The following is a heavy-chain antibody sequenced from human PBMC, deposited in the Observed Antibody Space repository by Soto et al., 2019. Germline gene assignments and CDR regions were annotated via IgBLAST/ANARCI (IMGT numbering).Heavy chain of an antibody. CDR3: ASQTSGYYYYGMDV. J-gene: IGHJ6*02. V-gene: IGHV3-21*01. Sequence: EVQLVESGGGLVKPGGSLRLSCAASGFTFSSYSMNWVRQAPGKGLEWVSSISSSSTYIYYADSVQGRFTISRDNAKNSLYLQMNSLSAEDPAVYYCASQTSGYYYYGMDVWGQGTTVTVSS. CDR2: ISSSSTYI. CDR1: GFTFSSYS.